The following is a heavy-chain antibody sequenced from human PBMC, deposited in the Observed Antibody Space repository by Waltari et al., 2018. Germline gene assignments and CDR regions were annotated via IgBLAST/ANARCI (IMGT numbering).Heavy chain of an antibody. J-gene: IGHJ4*02. CDR3: ARDRGRGLYLDS. CDR1: GDSISGSYW. D-gene: IGHD2-15*01. Sequence: QVQLQESGPGLVKPSGTLSVTCAVSGDSISGSYWWSWVRQPPGKGLEWFGQIHGSGRSNYNPSLESRVTVSIDTSNNHFSLKVTSATAADTAVYYCARDRGRGLYLDSWGQGTLVTVSP. CDR2: IHGSGRS. V-gene: IGHV4-4*02.